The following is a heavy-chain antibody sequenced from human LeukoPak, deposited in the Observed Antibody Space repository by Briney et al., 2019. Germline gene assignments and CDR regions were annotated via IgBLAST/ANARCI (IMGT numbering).Heavy chain of an antibody. D-gene: IGHD4-17*01. CDR2: INSDGSST. Sequence: PVGSLRLSCAASGFTLSSYWMHCVRQAPGKGLVWVSRINSDGSSTSYADSVKGRFTISRDNAKNTLYLQMNSLRAEDTAVYYCASGYGDYVAYYWGQGTLVTVSS. V-gene: IGHV3-74*01. J-gene: IGHJ4*02. CDR1: GFTLSSYW. CDR3: ASGYGDYVAYY.